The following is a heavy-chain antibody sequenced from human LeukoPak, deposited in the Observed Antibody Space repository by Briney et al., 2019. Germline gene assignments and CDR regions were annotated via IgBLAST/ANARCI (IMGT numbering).Heavy chain of an antibody. CDR3: ARSDSLGVATTSYFDY. CDR1: GGSISSGGYY. Sequence: SQTLSLTCTVSGGSISSGGYYWSWIRQHPGKGLEWIGYFYYSGSTYYNPSLKSRVTISVDTSKNQFSLKLSSVTAADTAVYYCARSDSLGVATTSYFDYWGQGTLVTVSS. CDR2: FYYSGST. J-gene: IGHJ4*02. V-gene: IGHV4-31*03. D-gene: IGHD5-12*01.